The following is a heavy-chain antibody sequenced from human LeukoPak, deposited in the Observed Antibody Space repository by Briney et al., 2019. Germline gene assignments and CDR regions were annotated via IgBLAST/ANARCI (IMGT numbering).Heavy chain of an antibody. CDR1: GYTFTSYG. J-gene: IGHJ3*02. Sequence: ASVKVSCKASGYTFTSYGISWVRQAPGQGLEWMGWISAYNGNTNYAQKLQGRVTMTTDTSTSTAYMELRSLRSDDTAVYYCARGAGVLWFGELSSYAFDIWSQGTMVTVSS. CDR3: ARGAGVLWFGELSSYAFDI. CDR2: ISAYNGNT. D-gene: IGHD3-10*01. V-gene: IGHV1-18*01.